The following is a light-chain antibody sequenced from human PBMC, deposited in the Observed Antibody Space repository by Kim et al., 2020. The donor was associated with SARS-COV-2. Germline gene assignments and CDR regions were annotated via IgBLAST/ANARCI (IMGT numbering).Light chain of an antibody. CDR2: AYD. CDR3: AVWDDILSSPV. Sequence: GQRVTISCSGSSSKIGKNTVNWFQQFPGTAPKLLISAYDQRPSGIPDRFSGSKSGTSASLVISGLQSEDEADYYCAVWDDILSSPVLGGGTKVTVL. J-gene: IGLJ3*02. CDR1: SSKIGKNT. V-gene: IGLV1-44*01.